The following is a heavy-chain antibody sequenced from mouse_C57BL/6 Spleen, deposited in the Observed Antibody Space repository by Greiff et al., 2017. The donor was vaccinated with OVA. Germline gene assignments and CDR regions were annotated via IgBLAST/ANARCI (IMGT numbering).Heavy chain of an antibody. CDR3: ASGNYPDY. CDR1: GYTFTSYW. Sequence: QVQLKQPGAELVKPGASVKLSCKASGYTFTSYWMQWVKQRPGQGLEWIGEIDPSDSYTNYNQKFKGKATLTVDTSSSTAYMQLSSLTSEDSAVYYCASGNYPDYWGQGTTLTVSS. J-gene: IGHJ2*01. D-gene: IGHD1-1*02. V-gene: IGHV1-50*01. CDR2: IDPSDSYT.